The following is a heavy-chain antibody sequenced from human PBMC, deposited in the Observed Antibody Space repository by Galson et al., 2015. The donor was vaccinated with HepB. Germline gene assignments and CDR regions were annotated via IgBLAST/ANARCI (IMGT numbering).Heavy chain of an antibody. CDR3: ARAPTPPGSSYYDYIWGSYPYYFDY. Sequence: SLRLSCAASGFTFSSYWMSWVRQAPGKGLEWVANIKQDGSEKYYVDSVKGRFTISRDNAKNSLYLQMNSLRAEDTAVYYCARAPTPPGSSYYDYIWGSYPYYFDYWGQGTLVTVSS. V-gene: IGHV3-7*01. J-gene: IGHJ4*02. CDR2: IKQDGSEK. D-gene: IGHD3-16*02. CDR1: GFTFSSYW.